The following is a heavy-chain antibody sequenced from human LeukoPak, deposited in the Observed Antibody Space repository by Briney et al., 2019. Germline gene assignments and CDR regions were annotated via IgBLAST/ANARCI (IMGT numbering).Heavy chain of an antibody. CDR1: GYTFTSYG. Sequence: ASVKVSCKASGYTFTSYGISWVRQAPGQGLEWMGWISAYNGNTNYAQKLQGRVTMTTDTSTSTAYMELRSLRSGDTAVYYCAREGYYYDSSGYYFCFDYWGQGTLVTVSS. J-gene: IGHJ4*02. CDR2: ISAYNGNT. D-gene: IGHD3-22*01. CDR3: AREGYYYDSSGYYFCFDY. V-gene: IGHV1-18*01.